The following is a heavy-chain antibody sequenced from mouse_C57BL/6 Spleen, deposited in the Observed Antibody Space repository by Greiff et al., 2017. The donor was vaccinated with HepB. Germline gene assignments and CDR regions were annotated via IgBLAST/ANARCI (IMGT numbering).Heavy chain of an antibody. D-gene: IGHD2-1*01. CDR2: ISSGSSTI. CDR3: ARWGGNSFAY. CDR1: GFTFSDYG. J-gene: IGHJ3*01. V-gene: IGHV5-17*01. Sequence: EVQRVESGGGLVKPGGSLKLSCAASGFTFSDYGMHWVRQAPEKGLEWVAYISSGSSTIYYADTVKGRFTISRDNAKNTLFLQMTSLRSEDTAMYYCARWGGNSFAYWGQGTLVTVSA.